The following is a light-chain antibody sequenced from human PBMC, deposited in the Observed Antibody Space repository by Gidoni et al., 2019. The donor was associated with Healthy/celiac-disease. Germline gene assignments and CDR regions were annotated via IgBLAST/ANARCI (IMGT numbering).Light chain of an antibody. Sequence: DIQMTPSPSSLSASVGDRVTITCRASQSISSSLNWYHQKPGKAPKLLIYAASSLQSGVPSRFSGSGSGTDFTLTISSLQPEDFATYDCQQSYSTPLYTCXXXTKLEIK. J-gene: IGKJ2*01. CDR3: QQSYSTPLYT. CDR2: AAS. V-gene: IGKV1-39*01. CDR1: QSISSS.